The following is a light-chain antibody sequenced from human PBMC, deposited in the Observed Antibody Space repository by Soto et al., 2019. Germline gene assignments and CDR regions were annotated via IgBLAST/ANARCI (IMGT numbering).Light chain of an antibody. J-gene: IGKJ1*01. CDR2: AAS. CDR1: QNINSY. Sequence: DIQMTQSPASLSAFVGDRVTITSRASQNINSYLNWYQQKPGKAPNIMIYAASSLQSGVPLRFSGSGSGTDFTFTISSLQPEDSETYYCQQSDSSPHTFGQGTKVDI. V-gene: IGKV1-39*01. CDR3: QQSDSSPHT.